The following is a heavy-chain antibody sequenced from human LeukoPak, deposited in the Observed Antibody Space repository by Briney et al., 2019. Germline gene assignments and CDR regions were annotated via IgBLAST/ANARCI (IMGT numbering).Heavy chain of an antibody. CDR1: GFTFSSYS. V-gene: IGHV3-21*01. CDR2: ISSSSSYI. CDR3: ARRQGYCSGASCFSLDY. J-gene: IGHJ4*02. Sequence: GGSLRLSCAASGFTFSSYSMNWVRQAPGKGLEWVSSISSSSSYIYYADSVKGRFTISRDNAKNSLYLQMNSLRAEDTAVYYCARRQGYCSGASCFSLDYWGQGTLVTVSS. D-gene: IGHD2-15*01.